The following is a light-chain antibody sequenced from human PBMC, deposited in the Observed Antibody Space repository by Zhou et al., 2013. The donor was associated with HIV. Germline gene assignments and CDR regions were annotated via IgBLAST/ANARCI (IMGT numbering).Light chain of an antibody. CDR2: DAS. CDR3: QQFNSYPCT. J-gene: IGKJ2*02. Sequence: AIQLTQSPSSLSASVGDRVTITCRASQGISSSLAWYQQKPGKPPKVLIYDASSLESGVPSRFSGSGSGTDFTLTISSLQPEDFAIYYCQQFNSYPCTFGQGTKLEIK. V-gene: IGKV1-13*02. CDR1: QGISSS.